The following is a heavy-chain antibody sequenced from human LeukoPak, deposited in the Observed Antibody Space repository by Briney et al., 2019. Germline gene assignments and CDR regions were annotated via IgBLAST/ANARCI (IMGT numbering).Heavy chain of an antibody. CDR2: IFYSGST. CDR3: AGLVVGTATIES. J-gene: IGHJ4*02. V-gene: IGHV4-39*01. D-gene: IGHD2-21*02. CDR1: GGSISSSNDY. Sequence: PSETLSLTCTVSGGSISSSNDYWGWIRQPPGKGLEWIGNIFYSGSTHYNPSLKSRVTISVDTSKNQFSLKLNSVTAAATAVYQCAGLVVGTATIESCGQGTLVTVSS.